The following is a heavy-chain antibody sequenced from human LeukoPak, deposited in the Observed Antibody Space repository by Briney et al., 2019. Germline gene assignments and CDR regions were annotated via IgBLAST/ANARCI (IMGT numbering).Heavy chain of an antibody. CDR2: IYHSGST. J-gene: IGHJ4*02. V-gene: IGHV4-38-2*02. Sequence: SETLSLTCTVSGYSISSGYYWGWIRPPPGKGLEWIGSIYHSGSTYYNPSLKSRVTISVDTSKNQFSLKLSSVTAADTAVYYCARVTGYMIEDYFDYWGQGTLVTVSS. CDR1: GYSISSGYY. CDR3: ARVTGYMIEDYFDY. D-gene: IGHD3-22*01.